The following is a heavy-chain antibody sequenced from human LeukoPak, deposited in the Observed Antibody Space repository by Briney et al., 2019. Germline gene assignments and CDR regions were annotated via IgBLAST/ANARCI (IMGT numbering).Heavy chain of an antibody. CDR3: ARDREYSNWFDP. CDR1: GYTFTGYY. D-gene: IGHD6-6*01. CDR2: INPSSGDT. V-gene: IGHV1-2*02. Sequence: ASVKVPCKASGYTFTGYYINWVRQAPGQGLEWLGWINPSSGDTNYAHTFQGRVTLTRDTSIRTAYMELSSLTSDDTAVYYCARDREYSNWFDPWGQGTLVTVSS. J-gene: IGHJ5*02.